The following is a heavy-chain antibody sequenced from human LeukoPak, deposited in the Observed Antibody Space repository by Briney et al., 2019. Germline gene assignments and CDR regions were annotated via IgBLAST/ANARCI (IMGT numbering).Heavy chain of an antibody. D-gene: IGHD2-2*02. CDR2: IKQDGSEK. J-gene: IGHJ4*02. CDR3: ARGYCSSTSCYTPYYFDY. CDR1: GFTFSSYW. V-gene: IGHV3-7*03. Sequence: GGSLRLSCAASGFTFSSYWMSWVRQAPGKGLEWVANIKQDGSEKYCVDSVKGRFTISRDNAKNSLYLQMNGLRAEDTAVYYCARGYCSSTSCYTPYYFDYWGQGTLVTVSS.